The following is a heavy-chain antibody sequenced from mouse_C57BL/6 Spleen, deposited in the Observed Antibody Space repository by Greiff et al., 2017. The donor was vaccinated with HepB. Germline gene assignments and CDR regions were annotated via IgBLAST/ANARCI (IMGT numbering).Heavy chain of an antibody. CDR1: GYAFTNYL. V-gene: IGHV1-54*01. J-gene: IGHJ4*01. CDR3: ARSSMDY. Sequence: QVQLKQSGAELVRPGSSVKVSCKASGYAFTNYLIEWVKQRPGQGLEWIGVINPGSGGTNYNEKFKGKATLTADKSSSTAYMQLSSLTSEDSAVYFCARSSMDYWGQGTSVTVSS. CDR2: INPGSGGT.